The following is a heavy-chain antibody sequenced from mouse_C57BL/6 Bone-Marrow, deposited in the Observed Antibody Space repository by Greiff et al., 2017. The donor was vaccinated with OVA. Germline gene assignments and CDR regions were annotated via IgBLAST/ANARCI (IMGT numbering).Heavy chain of an antibody. CDR3: ARHEDCYYASYFDY. CDR1: GYAFSSSW. CDR2: ICPGDGDT. J-gene: IGHJ2*01. Sequence: QVQLQQSGPELVKPGASVKISCKASGYAFSSSWMNWVKQRPGKGLEWVGRICPGDGDTNYNGKVKGKATLTADKASSTAYMQLSSLTSEDSAVYVGARHEDCYYASYFDYWGQGTTLTVSS. V-gene: IGHV1-82*01. D-gene: IGHD2-3*01.